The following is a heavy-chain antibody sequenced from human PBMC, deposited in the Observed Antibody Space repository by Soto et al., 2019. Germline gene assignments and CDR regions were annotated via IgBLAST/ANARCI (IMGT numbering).Heavy chain of an antibody. CDR3: ARRPGGGGDYFYGMDV. J-gene: IGHJ6*02. V-gene: IGHV1-2*02. CDR2: INPNSGGT. CDR1: GYTFNEYY. Sequence: QVQLVQSGAEVKKPGASVKVSCKTSGYTFNEYYIHWMRQVPGQGPEWMGWINPNSGGTKYAKNFKGGITMTSDTSISTAYLELRRLGSDDTAVDYCARRPGGGGDYFYGMDVWGQGTAVTVSS. D-gene: IGHD3-10*01.